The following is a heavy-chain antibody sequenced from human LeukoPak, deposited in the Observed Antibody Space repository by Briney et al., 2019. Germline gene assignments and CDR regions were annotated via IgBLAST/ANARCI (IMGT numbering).Heavy chain of an antibody. D-gene: IGHD2-2*01. J-gene: IGHJ4*02. CDR3: TADSHAYQEAVPGY. CDR2: IKRTTDGETT. Sequence: GGSLRLSCEASGFTFPKAWMTWVRQAPGKGLEWVGHIKRTTDGETTDYAAHVKGRFTISRDDSKNTLYLQMNSLTTEDTAVYYCTADSHAYQEAVPGYWSKGTLVTVSS. CDR1: GFTFPKAW. V-gene: IGHV3-15*01.